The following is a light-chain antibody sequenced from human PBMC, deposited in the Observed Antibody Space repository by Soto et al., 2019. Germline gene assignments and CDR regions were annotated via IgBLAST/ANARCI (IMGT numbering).Light chain of an antibody. Sequence: QSALTQPPSVSGSPGQSVTSSSPGPNRDVGSYNRVSWYQQPPGTAPKLMIYEVSNRPSGVPDRFSGSKSGNTASLTISGLQAEDEADYYCSSYRSSSTVVFGGGTKLTVL. V-gene: IGLV2-18*02. CDR1: NRDVGSYNR. CDR3: SSYRSSSTVV. CDR2: EVS. J-gene: IGLJ2*01.